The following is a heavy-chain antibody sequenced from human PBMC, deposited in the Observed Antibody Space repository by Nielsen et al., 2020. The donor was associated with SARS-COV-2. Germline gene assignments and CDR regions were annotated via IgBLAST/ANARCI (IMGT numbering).Heavy chain of an antibody. V-gene: IGHV1-18*01. J-gene: IGHJ3*02. CDR1: GYTFTSSG. CDR3: ARGPTLWFGELLTPDYAFDI. D-gene: IGHD3-10*01. CDR2: ISAYNGNP. Sequence: ASLKVSCNASGYTFTSSGINWLRQPPGQGLEWMVWISAYNGNPHYAQKLQGRVTMTTDTSTSTAYMALRSLRSDDTAVYYCARGPTLWFGELLTPDYAFDIWGQGTMVTVSS.